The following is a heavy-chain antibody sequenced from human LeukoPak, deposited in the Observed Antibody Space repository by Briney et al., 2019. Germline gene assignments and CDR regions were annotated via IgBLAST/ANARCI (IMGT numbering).Heavy chain of an antibody. CDR2: IHYSGST. CDR3: ARDLGIVARSDAFDI. J-gene: IGHJ3*02. V-gene: IGHV4-59*01. CDR1: GGSISSYY. Sequence: SETLSLTCTVSGGSISSYYWSWIRQPPGKGLEWIGYIHYSGSTNYNPSLKSRVTISVDTSKNQFSLKLSSVTAADTAVYYCARDLGIVARSDAFDIWGQGTMVTVSS. D-gene: IGHD3-22*01.